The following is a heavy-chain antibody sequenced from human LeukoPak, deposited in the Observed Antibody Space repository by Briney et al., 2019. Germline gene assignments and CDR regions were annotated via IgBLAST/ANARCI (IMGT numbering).Heavy chain of an antibody. CDR2: ITNSGDST. V-gene: IGHV3-23*01. J-gene: IGHJ4*02. CDR1: GFTFSSYG. CDR3: AKDRGYYDTSGYLI. D-gene: IGHD3-22*01. Sequence: GGSLRLSCAASGFTFSSYGMIWVRQAPGKGLEWVSTITNSGDSTYYADSVKGRFTISRDDSRNTLYLQMNSLRAEDTAVYYCAKDRGYYDTSGYLIWGQGTLVTVSS.